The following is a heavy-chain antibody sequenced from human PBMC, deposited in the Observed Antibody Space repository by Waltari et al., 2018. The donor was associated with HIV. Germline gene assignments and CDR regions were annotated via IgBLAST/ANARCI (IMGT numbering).Heavy chain of an antibody. CDR1: GFTFSDFW. Sequence: VKLVESGGGLIQPGGSRRLSCAPSGFTFSDFWMHWAGQVPGKGLVWVSRIRVDGNTPCYADYVKGRFTISRDNAKKTMYLQMNSLRAEDTAVYYCARGDLAVWGQGTTVTVSS. J-gene: IGHJ6*02. CDR2: IRVDGNTP. CDR3: ARGDLAV. V-gene: IGHV3-74*01.